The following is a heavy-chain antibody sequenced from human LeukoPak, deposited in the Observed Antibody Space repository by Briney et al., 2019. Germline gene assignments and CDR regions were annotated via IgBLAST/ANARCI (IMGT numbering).Heavy chain of an antibody. CDR3: ARDLWLXRLRPXXXXDY. V-gene: IGHV1-2*02. J-gene: IGHJ4*02. CDR2: INPNSGGT. Sequence: ASVKVSCKASGYTFTGYYMHWVRQAPGQGLEWMGWINPNSGGTNYAQKFQGRVTMTRDTSISTAYMELSRLRSDDTAVYYCARDLWLXRLRPXXXXDYWGQGTLXTVSS. CDR1: GYTFTGYY. D-gene: IGHD2-2*01.